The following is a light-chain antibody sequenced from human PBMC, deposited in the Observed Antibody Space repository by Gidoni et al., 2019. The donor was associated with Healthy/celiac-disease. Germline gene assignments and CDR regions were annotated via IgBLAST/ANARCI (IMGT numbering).Light chain of an antibody. J-gene: IGKJ1*01. CDR3: QQYGSSPWT. CDR1: QSVRSSY. Sequence: EIVLTQSPGTLSLSPGERATLSCSASQSVRSSYLAWYRQKPGQAPRLLIYGASSRATGIPDMFSGSGSGTDFTLTIRRLEPEDFAVYYCQQYGSSPWTFGQGTKVEIK. V-gene: IGKV3-20*01. CDR2: GAS.